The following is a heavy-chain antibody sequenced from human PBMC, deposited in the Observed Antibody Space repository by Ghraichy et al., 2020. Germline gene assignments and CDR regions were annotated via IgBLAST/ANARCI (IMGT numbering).Heavy chain of an antibody. V-gene: IGHV3-48*02. CDR3: ASSILAFDM. J-gene: IGHJ3*02. CDR1: GFTFSSYS. D-gene: IGHD2-21*01. Sequence: WGSLRLSCAASGFTFSSYSMNWVRQAPGKGLELVSYISSSSSTIYYPDSVKGRFTISRDNAKNSLYLQMNSLRDEDTAVYYCASSILAFDMWSLGTMVTVSS. CDR2: ISSSSSTI.